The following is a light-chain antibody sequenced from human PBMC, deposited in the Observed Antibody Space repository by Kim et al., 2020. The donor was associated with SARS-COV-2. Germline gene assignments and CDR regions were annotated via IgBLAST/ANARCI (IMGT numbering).Light chain of an antibody. CDR3: QVWDSSTDLYV. J-gene: IGLJ1*01. CDR1: NIGSKS. CDR2: YDN. V-gene: IGLV3-21*04. Sequence: APGKTARITCGGNNIGSKSVHWYQQKPGQAPVLVIFYDNDRPSGIPERFSGSTSGNTATLTISRVEAGDEADYYCQVWDSSTDLYVFGTGTKVTVL.